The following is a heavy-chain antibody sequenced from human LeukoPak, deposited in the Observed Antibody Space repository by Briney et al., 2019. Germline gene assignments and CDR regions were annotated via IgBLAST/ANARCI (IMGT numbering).Heavy chain of an antibody. CDR1: GYTFTSYG. CDR3: ARVNHCSSTSCYAFYYYYYMDV. V-gene: IGHV1-18*01. J-gene: IGHJ6*03. D-gene: IGHD2-2*01. Sequence: ASVKVSCKASGYTFTSYGISWVRQAPGQGLEWMGWISAYNGNTNYAQKLQGRVTMTTDTSTSTAYMELRSLRSDDTAVYYCARVNHCSSTSCYAFYYYYYMDVWGKGTTVTISS. CDR2: ISAYNGNT.